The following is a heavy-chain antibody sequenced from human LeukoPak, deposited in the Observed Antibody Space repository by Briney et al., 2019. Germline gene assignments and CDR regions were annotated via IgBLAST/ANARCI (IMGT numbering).Heavy chain of an antibody. V-gene: IGHV4-30-2*01. CDR3: ARSYSNYDFWSGYYDPFDY. CDR2: IYHSGST. Sequence: SETLSLTCAVSGGSISSGGYSWSWIRQPPGKGLEWIGYIYHSGSTYYNPSLKSRVTISVDTSKNQFSLKLSSVTAADTAVYYCARSYSNYDFWSGYYDPFDYWGQGTLVTVSS. J-gene: IGHJ4*02. D-gene: IGHD3-3*01. CDR1: GGSISSGGYS.